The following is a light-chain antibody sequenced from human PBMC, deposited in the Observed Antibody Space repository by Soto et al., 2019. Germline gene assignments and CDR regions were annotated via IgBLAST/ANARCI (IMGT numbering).Light chain of an antibody. CDR2: VAS. V-gene: IGKV1-39*01. CDR3: QQSYSTPYT. CDR1: QSVSTY. J-gene: IGKJ2*01. Sequence: DIQMTQSPSSLSASVGDRVTITCRASQSVSTYLNWYQQRPGKAPQILIFVASSLQSGVPSRFSGSGSGTDFTLTISSLQPEDFAAYYCQQSYSTPYTFGQGTKVEIK.